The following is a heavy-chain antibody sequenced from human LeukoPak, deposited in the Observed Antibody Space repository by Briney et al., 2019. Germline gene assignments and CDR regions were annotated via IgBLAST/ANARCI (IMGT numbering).Heavy chain of an antibody. CDR3: ARHRASSRGGSGYSQGGFDY. V-gene: IGHV4-39*01. CDR1: GGSINSSEYY. CDR2: IYYSGRT. D-gene: IGHD3-22*01. J-gene: IGHJ4*02. Sequence: SETLSLTCTVSGGSINSSEYYWGWIRQPPGKGLEWIGSIYYSGRTYYNPSLKSRVTISVDTSKSQFSLNLNSVTAADTAVYYCARHRASSRGGSGYSQGGFDYWGQGTLVTVSS.